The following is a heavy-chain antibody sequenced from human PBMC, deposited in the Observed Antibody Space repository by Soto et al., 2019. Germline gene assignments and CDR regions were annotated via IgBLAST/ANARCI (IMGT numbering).Heavy chain of an antibody. CDR1: GGSISSYY. CDR3: ARHKGYYGSGSYYQAPYYYYGMDV. Sequence: SETLSLTCTVSGGSISSYYWSWIRQPPGKGLEWIGYIYYSGSTNYNPSLKSRVTISVDTSKNQFSLKLSSVTAADTAVYYCARHKGYYGSGSYYQAPYYYYGMDVWGQGTTVTVSS. CDR2: IYYSGST. J-gene: IGHJ6*02. V-gene: IGHV4-59*08. D-gene: IGHD3-10*01.